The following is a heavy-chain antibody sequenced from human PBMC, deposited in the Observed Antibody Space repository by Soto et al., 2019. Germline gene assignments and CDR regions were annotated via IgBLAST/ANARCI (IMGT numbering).Heavy chain of an antibody. V-gene: IGHV3-74*01. J-gene: IGHJ4*02. CDR1: GFTFSSYW. Sequence: GGSLRLSCAASGFTFSSYWMHWVRQAPGKGLVWVSRINSDGSSTSYADYVKGRFTISRDNAKNTLYLQMNSLRAEDTAVYYCARDSRRYYDSREPIDYWGQGTLVTVSS. CDR2: INSDGSST. CDR3: ARDSRRYYDSREPIDY. D-gene: IGHD3-22*01.